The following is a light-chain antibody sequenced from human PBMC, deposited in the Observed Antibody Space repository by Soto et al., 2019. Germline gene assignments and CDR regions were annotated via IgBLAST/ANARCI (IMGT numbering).Light chain of an antibody. V-gene: IGKV1-5*03. Sequence: DIPMTQSPSTLSASVGDRVTITCRASQGVSYWLAWYQQKPGKAPKLLIYKASNLEAGVPSRFRCSGSCTEFTLNTNSLQPDDFSTYYCQQYNSYSTWTFGQGTKVEIK. CDR2: KAS. J-gene: IGKJ1*01. CDR1: QGVSYW. CDR3: QQYNSYSTWT.